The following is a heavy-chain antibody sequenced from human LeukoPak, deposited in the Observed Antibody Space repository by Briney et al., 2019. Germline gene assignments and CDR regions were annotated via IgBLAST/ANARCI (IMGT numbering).Heavy chain of an antibody. V-gene: IGHV4-34*01. D-gene: IGHD1-14*01. J-gene: IGHJ5*02. CDR2: INHSGST. CDR1: GGSFSGYY. CDR3: AKGIPNLWVHP. Sequence: PSETLSLTCAVYGGSFSGYYWSWIRQPPGKGLEWIGEINHSGSTNYNPSLKSRVTISVDTSKNQFSLKLSSVTAADTAVYYCAKGIPNLWVHPRGQGTLVTVSS.